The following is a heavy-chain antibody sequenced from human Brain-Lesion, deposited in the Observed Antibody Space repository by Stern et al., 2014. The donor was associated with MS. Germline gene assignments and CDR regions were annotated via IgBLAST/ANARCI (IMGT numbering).Heavy chain of an antibody. Sequence: VQLEESGPGLAKPSQTLSLICTVSGDSINSDIHHWSWIRQPAGKGLEWIGRIYPRGSTNYNPSLQSRVTISIDPPKQFPLKLSSGTAADTAVYYCARDLIRGYGLDVWGQGTTVTVSS. CDR2: IYPRGST. V-gene: IGHV4-61*02. J-gene: IGHJ6*02. CDR1: GDSINSDIHH. CDR3: ARDLIRGYGLDV. D-gene: IGHD2-21*01.